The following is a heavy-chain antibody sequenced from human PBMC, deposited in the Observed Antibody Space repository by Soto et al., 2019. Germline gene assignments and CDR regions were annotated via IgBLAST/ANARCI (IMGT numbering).Heavy chain of an antibody. J-gene: IGHJ4*02. V-gene: IGHV3-23*01. CDR1: GFTFSSYA. Sequence: GGSVRLSCAASGFTFSSYAMSWVRQAPGKGLEWVSAISGSGGSTYYADSVKGRFTISRDNSKNTLYLQMNSLRAEDTAVYYCAKDGCYCSSTSCYHCFDYWGQGTLVTVSS. CDR2: ISGSGGST. D-gene: IGHD2-2*01. CDR3: AKDGCYCSSTSCYHCFDY.